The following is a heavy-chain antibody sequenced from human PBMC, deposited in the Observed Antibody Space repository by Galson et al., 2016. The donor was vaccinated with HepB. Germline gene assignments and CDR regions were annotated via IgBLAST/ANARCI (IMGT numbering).Heavy chain of an antibody. D-gene: IGHD1-26*01. CDR2: IKDDGSEK. CDR3: AGGSGWDAEH. CDR1: GLTFSSYW. V-gene: IGHV3-7*03. J-gene: IGHJ1*01. Sequence: SLRLSCAASGLTFSSYWMNWVRQARGEGLEWVANIKDDGSEKNYVDSVKGRFTISRDNAQNSLYLQMNTLRAEDTAVYYCAGGSGWDAEHWGQGTLVTVSS.